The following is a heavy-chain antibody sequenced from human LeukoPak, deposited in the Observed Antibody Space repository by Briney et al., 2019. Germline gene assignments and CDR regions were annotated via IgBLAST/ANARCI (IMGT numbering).Heavy chain of an antibody. CDR1: GGSIRSSYYY. V-gene: IGHV4-39*01. CDR2: TYDSGST. J-gene: IGHJ6*02. CDR3: ARGRDNGPVLRYFDWGYYYYGMDV. Sequence: KPSETLSLTCTVSGGSIRSSYYYWGWIRQPPGKGLEWIGSTYDSGSTYYNPSLKSRVTISVDTSKNQFSLKLSSVTAADTAVYYCARGRDNGPVLRYFDWGYYYYGMDVWGQGTTVTVSS. D-gene: IGHD3-9*01.